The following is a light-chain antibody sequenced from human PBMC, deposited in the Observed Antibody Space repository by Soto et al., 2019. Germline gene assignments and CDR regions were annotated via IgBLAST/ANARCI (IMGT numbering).Light chain of an antibody. CDR2: DVS. J-gene: IGLJ1*01. V-gene: IGLV2-11*01. CDR1: SRDVGAYPY. CDR3: CSYAGTYPYV. Sequence: QSALTQPRSVSGSPGQSVTISCTGTSRDVGAYPYVSWYQQHPDKAPKFIIFDVSKRPSGVPDRFSGSKSGNTASLTISGLQAEDEAEYYCCSYAGTYPYVFGTGTKLTVL.